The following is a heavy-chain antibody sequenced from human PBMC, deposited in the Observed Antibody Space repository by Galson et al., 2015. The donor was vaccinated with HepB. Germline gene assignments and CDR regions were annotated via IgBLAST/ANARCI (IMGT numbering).Heavy chain of an antibody. CDR3: ARDLDHSGSYYGWSF. D-gene: IGHD1-26*01. J-gene: IGHJ4*02. CDR1: GYTFTTYG. V-gene: IGHV1-18*01. Sequence: SVKVSCKASGYTFTTYGISWVRQAPGQGLEWMGGINTSNGNRNFAHKVQGRVTTTADTSTNTAYMELRSLRSDDTAVYYCARDLDHSGSYYGWSFWGQGTLVTVSS. CDR2: INTSNGNR.